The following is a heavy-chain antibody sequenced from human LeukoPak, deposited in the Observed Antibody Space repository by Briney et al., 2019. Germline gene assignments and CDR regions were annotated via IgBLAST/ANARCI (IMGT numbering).Heavy chain of an antibody. CDR3: ARVGSGYSSDY. Sequence: ASVKVSCKTSGYIFTDYYMHWVRQAPGQGLEWMGWISAYNGNTNYAQKLQGRVTMTTDTSTSTAYMELRSLRSDDTAVYYCARVGSGYSSDYWGQGTLVTVSS. V-gene: IGHV1-18*01. CDR2: ISAYNGNT. J-gene: IGHJ4*02. CDR1: GYIFTDYY. D-gene: IGHD5-18*01.